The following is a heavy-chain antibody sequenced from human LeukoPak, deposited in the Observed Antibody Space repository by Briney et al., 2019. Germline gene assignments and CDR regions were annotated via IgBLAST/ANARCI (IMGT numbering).Heavy chain of an antibody. CDR2: IYYSGST. V-gene: IGHV4-59*11. CDR1: GGSISSHY. CDR3: AGSPYYYYMDV. J-gene: IGHJ6*03. Sequence: PSETLSLTCTVSGGSISSHYWSWIRQPPGKGLEWIGYIYYSGSTNYNPSLKSRVTISVDTSKNQFSLKLSSVTAADTAVYYCAGSPYYYYMDVWGKGTTVTVSS.